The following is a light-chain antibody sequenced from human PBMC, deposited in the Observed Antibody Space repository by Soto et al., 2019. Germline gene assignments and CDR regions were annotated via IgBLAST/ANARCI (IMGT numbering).Light chain of an antibody. CDR1: QSVSSF. V-gene: IGKV3-15*01. CDR2: GAS. Sequence: ETVLTQSPATLSLSPGEGATLSCRASQSVSSFLAWYQQKPGQAPRLLIYGASTRATGIPARFSGSGSGTEFTLTISSLQSEDFAVYYCHQSNDWWTFGQGTKVDI. CDR3: HQSNDWWT. J-gene: IGKJ1*01.